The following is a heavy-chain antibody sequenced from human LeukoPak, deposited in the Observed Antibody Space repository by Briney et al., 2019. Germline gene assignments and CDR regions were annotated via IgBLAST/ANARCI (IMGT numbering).Heavy chain of an antibody. CDR2: INHSGST. CDR3: ARDDNGIAAA. D-gene: IGHD6-13*01. V-gene: IGHV4-34*01. CDR1: GGSFSGYY. J-gene: IGHJ5*02. Sequence: PSETLSLTCAVYGGSFSGYYWSWIRQPPGKGLEWIGEINHSGSTNYNPSLKSRVTMSVDTSKNQFSLKLSSVTAADTAVYYCARDDNGIAAAWGQGTLVTVSS.